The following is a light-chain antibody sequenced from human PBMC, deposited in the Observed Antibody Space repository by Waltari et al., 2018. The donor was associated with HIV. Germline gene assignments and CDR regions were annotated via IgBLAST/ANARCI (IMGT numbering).Light chain of an antibody. J-gene: IGKJ2*01. CDR1: QGINTY. CDR2: DAA. Sequence: DIHLTQSPSLLSASVGARVTIICRASQGINTYLAWYQQRPGKAPKLLIYDAATVQSGVPSRFSGSGSGTEFTLTINSLQPEDFATYYCQQSNGSYAFGQGTYLEIK. V-gene: IGKV1-9*01. CDR3: QQSNGSYA.